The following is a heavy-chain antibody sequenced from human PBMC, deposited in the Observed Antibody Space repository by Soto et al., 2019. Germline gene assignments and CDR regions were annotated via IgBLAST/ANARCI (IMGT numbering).Heavy chain of an antibody. CDR2: TYYRSKWHY. Sequence: QTLSLTCAISGDSVSNNSVAWNWVRQSPSRGLEWLGRTYYRSKWHYDYAPSVRSRITINPDTSKNHFSLQLNYVSPEDAAVYYCARTLRGRGVKYFDDWGQGTLVTVSS. CDR3: ARTLRGRGVKYFDD. CDR1: GDSVSNNSVA. V-gene: IGHV6-1*01. J-gene: IGHJ4*02. D-gene: IGHD3-10*01.